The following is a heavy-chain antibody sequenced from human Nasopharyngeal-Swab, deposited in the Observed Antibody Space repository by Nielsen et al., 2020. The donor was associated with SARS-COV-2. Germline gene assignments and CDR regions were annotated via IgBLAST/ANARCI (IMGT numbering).Heavy chain of an antibody. J-gene: IGHJ6*02. Sequence: GGSLRLSCAASGFTFSSYAMHWVRQAPGKGLEWVAVISYDGSNKYYADSVKGRFTISRDNSKNTLYLQMNSLRAEDTAVYYCARDPRGLWDSYGMDVWGQGTTATVSS. CDR1: GFTFSSYA. CDR2: ISYDGSNK. CDR3: ARDPRGLWDSYGMDV. V-gene: IGHV3-30*04. D-gene: IGHD1-26*01.